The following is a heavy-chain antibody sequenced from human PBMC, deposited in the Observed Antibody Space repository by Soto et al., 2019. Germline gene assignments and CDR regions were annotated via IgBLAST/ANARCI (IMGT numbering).Heavy chain of an antibody. Sequence: EVQLLESGGGLVQPGGSLRLSCAASGFTFSTYAMNWVRQAPGNGLEWVSAISGSGGSIHYADPVKGRFTISRDNSKNTLYRQMNSLRDEDTAVYHCVKGYWKGDVWGQGTTVTVSS. V-gene: IGHV3-23*01. CDR3: VKGYWKGDV. D-gene: IGHD1-1*01. CDR1: GFTFSTYA. J-gene: IGHJ6*02. CDR2: ISGSGGSI.